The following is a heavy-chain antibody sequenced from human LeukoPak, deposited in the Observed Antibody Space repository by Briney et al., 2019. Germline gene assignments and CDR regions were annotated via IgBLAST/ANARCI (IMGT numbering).Heavy chain of an antibody. CDR3: ARVPREWLLSGGFDP. CDR1: GFTFSDYY. CDR2: ISSSGSTI. J-gene: IGHJ5*02. Sequence: GGSLRLSCAASGFTFSDYYVSWIRQAPGKGLEWVSYISSSGSTIYYADSLKGRFTISRDNAKNSLYLQMNSLRAEDTAVYYCARVPREWLLSGGFDPWGQGTLVTVSS. V-gene: IGHV3-11*01. D-gene: IGHD3-3*01.